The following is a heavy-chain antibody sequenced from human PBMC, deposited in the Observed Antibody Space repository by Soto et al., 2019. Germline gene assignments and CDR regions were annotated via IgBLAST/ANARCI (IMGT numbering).Heavy chain of an antibody. CDR2: IYPGDSDT. CDR3: ARSSSGWYDAFDI. Sequence: GESLKISCKGSGYSFTSYWIGWVRQMPGKGLEWMGIIYPGDSDTRYSPSFQGQVTISAGKSSSTAYLQWSSLKASDTAMDYCARSSSGWYDAFDIWGRGTMVTVSS. D-gene: IGHD6-19*01. CDR1: GYSFTSYW. J-gene: IGHJ3*02. V-gene: IGHV5-51*01.